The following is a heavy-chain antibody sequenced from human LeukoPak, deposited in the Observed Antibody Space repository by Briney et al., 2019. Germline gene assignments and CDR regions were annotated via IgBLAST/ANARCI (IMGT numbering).Heavy chain of an antibody. CDR3: ARGKMGALDY. D-gene: IGHD1-26*01. J-gene: IGHJ4*02. Sequence: GGSLRLSCAASGFTFSSYEMNWVRQAPGKGLEWVSYIRSSGSTIYYADSVKGRFTISRDNAKNSLYLQMNSLRAEDTAVYYCARGKMGALDYWGQGTLVTVSS. CDR1: GFTFSSYE. V-gene: IGHV3-48*03. CDR2: IRSSGSTI.